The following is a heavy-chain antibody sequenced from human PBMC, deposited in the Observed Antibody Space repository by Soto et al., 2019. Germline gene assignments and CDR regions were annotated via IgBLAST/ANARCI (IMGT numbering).Heavy chain of an antibody. CDR1: GGSISSYY. V-gene: IGHV4-59*01. CDR2: VYNSGST. CDR3: ARGGPSSKWLDP. J-gene: IGHJ5*02. Sequence: QVQLQESGPGLLKSSETLSLTCTVSGGSISSYYWSWIRQPPGKGLEWIGYVYNSGSTNYNPSLKSRVTISIDTSKNQFSLKLTSLTATDSAVYYCARGGPSSKWLDPWGQETLVTVSS.